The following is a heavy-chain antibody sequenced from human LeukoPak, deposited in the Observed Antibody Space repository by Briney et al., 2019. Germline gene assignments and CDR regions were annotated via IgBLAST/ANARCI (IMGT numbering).Heavy chain of an antibody. CDR2: VKQDGTEK. D-gene: IGHD6-13*01. V-gene: IGHV3-7*01. CDR3: ARAGGTSWADY. Sequence: GGSLRLSCEASGFTFRDYWMTWVRQAPGKGLEWVANVKQDGTEKFHVDSVKGRFTISRDNGKNSLYLQMNSLRVEDTAIYYCARAGGTSWADYWGQGTLVTVSS. CDR1: GFTFRDYW. J-gene: IGHJ4*02.